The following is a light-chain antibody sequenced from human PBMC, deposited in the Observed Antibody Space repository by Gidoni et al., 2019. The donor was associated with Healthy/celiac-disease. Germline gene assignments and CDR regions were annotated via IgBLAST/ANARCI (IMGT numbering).Light chain of an antibody. V-gene: IGKV1-NL1*01. CDR1: QGISNS. CDR2: AAS. CDR3: QQYYSTPRAIT. J-gene: IGKJ5*01. Sequence: DIQMTQSPSSLSASVGDRVTITCRASQGISNSLAWYQQKPGKAPKLLLYAASRLESGVPSRFSGSGSGTDYTLTISSLQPEDFVTYYCQQYYSTPRAITFGQGTRLEIK.